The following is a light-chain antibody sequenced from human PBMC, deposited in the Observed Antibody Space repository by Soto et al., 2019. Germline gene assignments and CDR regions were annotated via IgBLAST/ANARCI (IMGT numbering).Light chain of an antibody. V-gene: IGLV2-8*01. CDR1: SSDVGGYNY. Sequence: QSALTQPPSASGSPGQSVTISCTGTSSDVGGYNYVSWYQQHPGKAPRLMIYEVSKRPSGVPDRFSGSKSGNTASLTVSGLQAEDEDDYYCSSYAGYNILDVFGTGTKLTVL. CDR2: EVS. CDR3: SSYAGYNILDV. J-gene: IGLJ1*01.